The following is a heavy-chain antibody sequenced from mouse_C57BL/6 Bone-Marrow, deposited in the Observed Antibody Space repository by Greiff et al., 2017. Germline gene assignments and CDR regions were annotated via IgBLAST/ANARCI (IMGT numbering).Heavy chain of an antibody. V-gene: IGHV1-81*01. J-gene: IGHJ1*03. Sequence: QVQLQQSGAELARPGASVKLSCKASGYTFTSYGISWVKQSTGQGLEWIGELYPRSGNTYYNEKFKGKATLTADKSSSTAYMELRSLTSEDSAVYFCARRGYYYGKRDWYFDVGGTGTTVTVSS. CDR3: ARRGYYYGKRDWYFDV. CDR2: LYPRSGNT. CDR1: GYTFTSYG. D-gene: IGHD1-1*01.